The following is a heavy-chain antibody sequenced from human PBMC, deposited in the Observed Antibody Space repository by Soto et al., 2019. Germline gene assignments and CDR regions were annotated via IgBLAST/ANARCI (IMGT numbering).Heavy chain of an antibody. J-gene: IGHJ6*02. Sequence: GESLKISCKGSGYSFTSYWISWVRQMPGKGLEWMGRIDPSDSYTNYSPSFQGHVTISADKSISTAYLQWSSLKASDPAMYYCARLIQLWSNHYYGMDVWGQGTTVTVSS. CDR1: GYSFTSYW. CDR3: ARLIQLWSNHYYGMDV. D-gene: IGHD5-18*01. V-gene: IGHV5-10-1*01. CDR2: IDPSDSYT.